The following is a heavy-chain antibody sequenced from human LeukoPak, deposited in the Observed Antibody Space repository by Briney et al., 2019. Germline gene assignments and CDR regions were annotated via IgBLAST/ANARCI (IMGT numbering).Heavy chain of an antibody. V-gene: IGHV4-39*07. J-gene: IGHJ4*02. Sequence: PSETLSLTCTVSGGSISSSSYYWGWIRQPPGKGLEWIGSIYYSGSTYYNPSLKSRVTISVDTSKNQFSLKLSSVTAADTAVYYCARLVWGSYEDYWGQGTLVTVSS. CDR1: GGSISSSSYY. D-gene: IGHD1-26*01. CDR2: IYYSGST. CDR3: ARLVWGSYEDY.